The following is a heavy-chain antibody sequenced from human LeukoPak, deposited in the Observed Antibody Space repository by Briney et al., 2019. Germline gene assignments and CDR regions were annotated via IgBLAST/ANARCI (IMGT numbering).Heavy chain of an antibody. J-gene: IGHJ6*02. CDR1: GYTFTSYG. V-gene: IGHV1-18*01. D-gene: IGHD2-15*01. CDR3: ATLGYCSGSSCYSGYYYYYGMDV. Sequence: ASVKVSCKASGYTFTSYGISWVRQAPGQGLEWMGWISAYNGNTNYAQKLQGRVTMTTDTSTSTAYMELRSLRSDDTAVYYCATLGYCSGSSCYSGYYYYYGMDVWGQGTTVTVSS. CDR2: ISAYNGNT.